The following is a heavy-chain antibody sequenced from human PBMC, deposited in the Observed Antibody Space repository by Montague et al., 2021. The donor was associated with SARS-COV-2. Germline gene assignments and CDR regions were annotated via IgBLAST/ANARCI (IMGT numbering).Heavy chain of an antibody. J-gene: IGHJ6*03. CDR3: ARDRLEWSNYYYYYMDV. CDR1: GLTVSSNY. CDR2: IYSGGST. D-gene: IGHD3-3*01. V-gene: IGHV3-66*02. Sequence: RSLSLAASGLTVSSNYMSWVRQAPGKGLEWVSVIYSGGSTYYADSVKGRFTISRDNSKNTLYLQMNSLRAEDTAVYYCARDRLEWSNYYYYYMDVWGKGTTVTVSS.